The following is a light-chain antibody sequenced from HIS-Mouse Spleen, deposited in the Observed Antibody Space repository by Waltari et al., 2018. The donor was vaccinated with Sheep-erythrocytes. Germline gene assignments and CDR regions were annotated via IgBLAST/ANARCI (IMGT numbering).Light chain of an antibody. CDR1: KVGDKY. CDR2: QDS. V-gene: IGLV3-1*01. CDR3: AAWDDSLNGPV. Sequence: SYELTQPPSVSVSPGQTASITCSGDKVGDKYACWYQQKPGQSPVLVIYQDSKRPSGIPERFSGSNSGNTATLTISGLQSEDEADYYCAAWDDSLNGPVFGGGTKLTVL. J-gene: IGLJ3*02.